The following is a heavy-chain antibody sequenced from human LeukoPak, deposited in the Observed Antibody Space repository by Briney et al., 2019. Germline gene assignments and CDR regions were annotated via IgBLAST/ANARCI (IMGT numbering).Heavy chain of an antibody. J-gene: IGHJ5*02. V-gene: IGHV4-61*01. D-gene: IGHD6-13*01. CDR2: IYYSGST. CDR3: ARVPVGLLWQQLLFDP. CDR1: GGSISSSSYY. Sequence: SETLSLTCTVSGGSISSSSYYWSWIRQPPGKGLEWIGYIYYSGSTNYNPSLKSRVTISVDTSKNQFSLKLSSVTAADTAVYYCARVPVGLLWQQLLFDPWGQGTLVTVSS.